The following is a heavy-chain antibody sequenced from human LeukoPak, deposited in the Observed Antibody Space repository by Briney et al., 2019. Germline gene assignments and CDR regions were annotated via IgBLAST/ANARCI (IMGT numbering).Heavy chain of an antibody. CDR2: ISAFNGNT. CDR1: GYPFTTYG. CDR3: ARPIIAVAGTEYYFDY. V-gene: IGHV1-18*01. D-gene: IGHD6-19*01. J-gene: IGHJ4*02. Sequence: ASVKVSCKASGYPFTTYGISWVRQAPGQGLEWMGWISAFNGNTDYAQKLQGRVTMTTDTSTSTVYMELRSLRSDDTAVYYCARPIIAVAGTEYYFDYWGQGTLVTVSS.